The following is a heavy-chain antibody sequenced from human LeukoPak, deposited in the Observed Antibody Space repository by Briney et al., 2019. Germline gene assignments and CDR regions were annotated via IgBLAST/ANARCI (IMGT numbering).Heavy chain of an antibody. CDR2: ISGSGGST. Sequence: GGSLRLSCAASGFTFSSYAMSWVRQAPGKGLERVSAISGSGGSTYYADSVKGRFTISRDNSRNTLYLQMNSLRAEDTAVYYCAEDDAGYYGYFDYWGQGTLVTVSS. V-gene: IGHV3-23*01. J-gene: IGHJ4*02. D-gene: IGHD3-9*01. CDR3: AEDDAGYYGYFDY. CDR1: GFTFSSYA.